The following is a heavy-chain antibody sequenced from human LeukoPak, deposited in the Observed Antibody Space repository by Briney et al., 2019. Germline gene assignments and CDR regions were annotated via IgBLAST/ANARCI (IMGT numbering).Heavy chain of an antibody. V-gene: IGHV4-39*01. CDR3: ARPAVSSSGAIDY. CDR2: IYYSGST. D-gene: IGHD6-19*01. J-gene: IGHJ4*02. Sequence: PSETLSLTCTVSGGSISSSSYYWSWIRQPAGKGLEWIGSIYYSGSTYYNPSLKSRVTISVDTSKNQFSLKLSSVTAADTAVYYCARPAVSSSGAIDYWGQGTLVAVSS. CDR1: GGSISSSSYY.